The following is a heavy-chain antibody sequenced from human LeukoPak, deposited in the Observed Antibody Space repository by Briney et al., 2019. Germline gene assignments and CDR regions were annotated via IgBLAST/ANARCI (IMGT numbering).Heavy chain of an antibody. D-gene: IGHD6-13*01. V-gene: IGHV4-30-4*01. CDR2: IYYSGST. CDR1: GGSIRSGDYY. Sequence: SETLSLTCTVSGGSIRSGDYYWSWIRQPPGKDLEWIGYIYYSGSTYYNPSLKSRVTISVDTSKNQFSLKLSSVTAADTAVYYCASTEAASYYYGMDVWGKGTTVTVSS. CDR3: ASTEAASYYYGMDV. J-gene: IGHJ6*04.